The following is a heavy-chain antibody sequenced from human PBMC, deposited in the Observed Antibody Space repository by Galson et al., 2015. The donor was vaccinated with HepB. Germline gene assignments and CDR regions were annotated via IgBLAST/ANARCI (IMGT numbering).Heavy chain of an antibody. CDR2: ISSSSSYI. CDR3: ARDRSGYAHHYDAFDI. D-gene: IGHD5-12*01. CDR1: GFTFSSYS. Sequence: SLRLSCAASGFTFSSYSMNWVRQAPGKGLEWVSSISSSSSYIYYADSVKGRFTISRDNAKNSLYLQMNSLRAEDTAVYYCARDRSGYAHHYDAFDIWGQGTMVTVSS. J-gene: IGHJ3*02. V-gene: IGHV3-21*01.